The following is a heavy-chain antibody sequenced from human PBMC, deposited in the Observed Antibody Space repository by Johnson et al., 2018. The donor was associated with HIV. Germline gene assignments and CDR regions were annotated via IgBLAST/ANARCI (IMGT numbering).Heavy chain of an antibody. CDR2: IYSGGST. Sequence: VQLVESGGGLVQPGGSLRLSCAASGFTVSSNYMSWVRQAPGKGLEWVSVIYSGGSTDYADSVKGRFTISRDNPMNSLYLQMHSLRAEDTAVYYCARGDWLTVVTSPDAFDIWGQGTMVTVSS. CDR3: ARGDWLTVVTSPDAFDI. V-gene: IGHV3-66*01. CDR1: GFTVSSNY. D-gene: IGHD4-23*01. J-gene: IGHJ3*02.